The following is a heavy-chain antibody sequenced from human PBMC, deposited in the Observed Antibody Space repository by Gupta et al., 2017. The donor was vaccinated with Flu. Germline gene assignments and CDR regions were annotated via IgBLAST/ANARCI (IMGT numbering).Heavy chain of an antibody. Sequence: VQLVQSGAEVKKPGSSVKVSCKTSGVTFSSNAISWVRQAPGQGLAWMGGIIPKFGTPNYAQNFQDRVTISADETTRTAYMELSSLRAEDTAVYYCARDYSPERITYYYYYHGMDVWGQGTTVTVSS. CDR2: IIPKFGTP. CDR3: ARDYSPERITYYYYYHGMDV. D-gene: IGHD1-26*01. V-gene: IGHV1-69*01. J-gene: IGHJ6*02. CDR1: GVTFSSNA.